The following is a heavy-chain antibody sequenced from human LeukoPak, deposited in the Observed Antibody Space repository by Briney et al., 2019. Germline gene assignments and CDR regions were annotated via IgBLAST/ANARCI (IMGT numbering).Heavy chain of an antibody. CDR1: GGSISSADSY. J-gene: IGHJ4*02. D-gene: IGHD4-17*01. CDR3: ARKRDDGDYHIDY. CDR2: ICYSGTT. V-gene: IGHV4-31*03. Sequence: SETLSLTCTVSGGSISSADSYWSWFRQYPGKGLLEWIGYICYSGTTYYNPSLKSRLSLSVDTSNNQFSLTMRSVTAADTAMYFCARKRDDGDYHIDYWGQGIPVTVSS.